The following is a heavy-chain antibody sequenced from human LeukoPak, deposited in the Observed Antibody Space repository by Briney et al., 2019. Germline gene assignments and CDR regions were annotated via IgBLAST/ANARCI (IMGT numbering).Heavy chain of an antibody. Sequence: PGGSLRLSCAASGFTSSSYGMHWVRQAPGKGLEWVAVIWYDGSNKYYADSVKGRFTISRDNSKNTLYLQMNSLRAEDTAVYYCARDAREIDYYYMDVWGKGTTVTVSS. D-gene: IGHD5-24*01. J-gene: IGHJ6*03. CDR3: ARDAREIDYYYMDV. V-gene: IGHV3-33*01. CDR1: GFTSSSYG. CDR2: IWYDGSNK.